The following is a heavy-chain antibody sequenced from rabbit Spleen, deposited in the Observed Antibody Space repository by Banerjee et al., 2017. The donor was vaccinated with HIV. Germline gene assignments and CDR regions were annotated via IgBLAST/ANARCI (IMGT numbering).Heavy chain of an antibody. V-gene: IGHV1S40*01. Sequence: QSLEESGGDLVKPGASLTLTCIASGVSFSGNSYMCWVRQAPGKGLEWIACIGAGSSGSTYSATWAKGRFTFSKTSSTTVTLQMTSLTVADTATYFCARDLDDVIGWNFGWWGQGTLVTVS. J-gene: IGHJ4*01. D-gene: IGHD4-1*01. CDR2: IGAGSSGST. CDR3: ARDLDDVIGWNFGW. CDR1: GVSFSGNSY.